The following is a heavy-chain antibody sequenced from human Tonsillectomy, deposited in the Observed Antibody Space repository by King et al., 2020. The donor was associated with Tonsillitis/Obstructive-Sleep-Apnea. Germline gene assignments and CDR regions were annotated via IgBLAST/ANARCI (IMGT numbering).Heavy chain of an antibody. V-gene: IGHV3-23*04. Sequence: VQLVESGGRLVQPGGSLRLSCVASGFTFRNFGIYAMGWVRQAPGKGLEWVSTIGGLGREELYADSVKGRFTISRDDSKNTVYRKMKSLRAEATAVYFCAKDQTDEPEFDGWGQGTLVTVSA. CDR2: IGGLGREE. CDR1: GFTFRNFGIYA. CDR3: AKDQTDEPEFDG. J-gene: IGHJ4*02.